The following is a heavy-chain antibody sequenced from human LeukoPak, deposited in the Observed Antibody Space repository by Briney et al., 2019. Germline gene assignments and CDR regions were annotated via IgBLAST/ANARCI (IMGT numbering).Heavy chain of an antibody. D-gene: IGHD2-15*01. Sequence: ASVKVSCKASGYTFTGYYMHWVRQAPGQGLEWMGWINPNSGGTNYAQKFQGRVTMTRDTSISTAYMELSRLRSDDTAVYYCARRRGSLYYYGMDVWGQGTTVTVSS. J-gene: IGHJ6*02. CDR2: INPNSGGT. V-gene: IGHV1-2*02. CDR1: GYTFTGYY. CDR3: ARRRGSLYYYGMDV.